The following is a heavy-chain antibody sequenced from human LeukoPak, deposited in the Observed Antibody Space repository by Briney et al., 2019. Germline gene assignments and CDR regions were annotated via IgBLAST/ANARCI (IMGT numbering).Heavy chain of an antibody. Sequence: PSETLSLTCAVYGGSFSGYYWSWIRQPPGKGLEWIGEINHSGSTNYNPSLKSRVTISVDTSKNQFSLELSSVTAADTAVYYCAILSVAASLAPNYYYYGMDVWGQGTTVTVSS. D-gene: IGHD2-15*01. V-gene: IGHV4-34*01. CDR3: AILSVAASLAPNYYYYGMDV. CDR1: GGSFSGYY. CDR2: INHSGST. J-gene: IGHJ6*02.